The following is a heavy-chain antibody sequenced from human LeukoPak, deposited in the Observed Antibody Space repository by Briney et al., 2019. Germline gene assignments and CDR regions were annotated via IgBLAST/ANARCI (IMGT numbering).Heavy chain of an antibody. CDR2: ISGSGGST. J-gene: IGHJ6*03. Sequence: PGGSLRLSCAASGFTFSSYAMSWVRQAPGKGLEWVSAISGSGGSTFYADPVKGRFTISRDNSKNTMYLQMNSLRAEDTAVYYCAREKVYYMDVWGKGTTVTVSS. CDR3: AREKVYYMDV. V-gene: IGHV3-23*01. CDR1: GFTFSSYA.